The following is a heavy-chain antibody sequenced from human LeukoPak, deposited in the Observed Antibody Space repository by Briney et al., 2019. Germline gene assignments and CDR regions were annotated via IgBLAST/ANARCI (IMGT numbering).Heavy chain of an antibody. CDR3: ARGAYYYGSGKIFDY. CDR2: IYNSEST. CDR1: GGSISSYY. V-gene: IGHV4-59*01. J-gene: IGHJ4*02. Sequence: PSETLSLTCTVSGGSISSYYWSCIRQPPGKGLEWIGFIYNSESTHYNPSLKSRVTISLDTSKNQFSLKLTSATAADTAVYYCARGAYYYGSGKIFDYWGQGTLVTVSS. D-gene: IGHD3-10*01.